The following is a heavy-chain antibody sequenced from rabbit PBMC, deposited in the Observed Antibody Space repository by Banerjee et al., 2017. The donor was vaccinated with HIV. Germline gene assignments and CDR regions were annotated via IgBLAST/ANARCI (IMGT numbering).Heavy chain of an antibody. V-gene: IGHV1S40*01. CDR1: GFSFSNKYV. CDR2: IDPVFGST. Sequence: QSLQESGGDLVKPGASLTLTCKASGFSFSNKYVMCWVRQAPGKGLEWIACIDPVFGSTFYATWVNGRFTISSHTAQNTVSLQMNSLTAADTATYFCARDLTGVTGWNFNLWGPGTLVTVS. CDR3: ARDLTGVTGWNFNL. J-gene: IGHJ4*01. D-gene: IGHD7-1*01.